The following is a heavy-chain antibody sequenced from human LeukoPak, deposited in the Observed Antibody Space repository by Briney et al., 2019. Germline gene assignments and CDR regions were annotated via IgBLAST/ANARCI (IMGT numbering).Heavy chain of an antibody. CDR3: ARGRTDYYESSGSFPALGY. J-gene: IGHJ4*02. D-gene: IGHD3-22*01. V-gene: IGHV1-8*01. Sequence: ASVKVSCKTSGFTFTNHDINWVRQAPGQGLEWMGWMNPNSGDRAYAQEFQGRVALTRDTSISTAYMELSSLRSEDTAVYYCARGRTDYYESSGSFPALGYWGQGTLVTVSS. CDR1: GFTFTNHD. CDR2: MNPNSGDR.